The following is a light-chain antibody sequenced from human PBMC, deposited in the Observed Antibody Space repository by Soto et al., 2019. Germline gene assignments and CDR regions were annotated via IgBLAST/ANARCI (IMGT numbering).Light chain of an antibody. V-gene: IGLV2-14*01. J-gene: IGLJ1*01. CDR2: EVS. CDR1: SSDVGTYNY. CDR3: NSYTGSSTYV. Sequence: QSALTQPASVSGSPGQSITISCTGTSSDVGTYNYVSWYQQHPGKAPKLMIYEVSNRPSGVSNRFSGSKSGNTASLTISGLQAEDEADYYCNSYTGSSTYVFGTGTKVTVL.